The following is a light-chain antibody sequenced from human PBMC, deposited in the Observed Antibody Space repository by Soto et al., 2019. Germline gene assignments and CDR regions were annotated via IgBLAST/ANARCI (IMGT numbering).Light chain of an antibody. J-gene: IGKJ4*01. CDR2: WAS. CDR3: QQYYSTPDT. V-gene: IGKV4-1*01. CDR1: QSVLYSSNNKNY. Sequence: DIVMTQSPDSLAVSLGERATINCKSSQSVLYSSNNKNYLAWYQQKPGQPPKLLIYWASTRESGVPDRFSGSGSWTDFTLTISSLQAEDVAVYYCQQYYSTPDTFGGGTKVEIK.